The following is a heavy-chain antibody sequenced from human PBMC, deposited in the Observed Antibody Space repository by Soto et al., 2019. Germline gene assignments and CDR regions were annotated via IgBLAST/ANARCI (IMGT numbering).Heavy chain of an antibody. J-gene: IGHJ6*02. CDR1: GYTFTDHY. D-gene: IGHD4-17*01. V-gene: IGHV1-2*02. Sequence: QVQLVQSGAEVKKPGASGQVSYVASGYTFTDHYIHWVRQAPGQGLEWMGWINPNSGDTIYAQKFQGRVTLTRDTSISTAYMALSRLRSDDTAVYYCARGRTVNFYGMDVWVQGTTVTVSS. CDR3: ARGRTVNFYGMDV. CDR2: INPNSGDT.